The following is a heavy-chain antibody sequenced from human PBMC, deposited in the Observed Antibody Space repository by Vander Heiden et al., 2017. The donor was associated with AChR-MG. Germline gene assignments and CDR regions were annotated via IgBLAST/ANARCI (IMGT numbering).Heavy chain of an antibody. Sequence: QVRLVESGGGLVKPGGSLRLSCAASGLPFSDYYMSWIRQAPGEGLGWVSYISSSGSTIYYADSVKGRFTISRDNAKNSLYLQMNSLRAEDTAVYYCARADCSGGSCYSGWGQGTLVTVSS. CDR1: GLPFSDYY. D-gene: IGHD2-15*01. V-gene: IGHV3-11*01. CDR2: ISSSGSTI. CDR3: ARADCSGGSCYSG. J-gene: IGHJ4*02.